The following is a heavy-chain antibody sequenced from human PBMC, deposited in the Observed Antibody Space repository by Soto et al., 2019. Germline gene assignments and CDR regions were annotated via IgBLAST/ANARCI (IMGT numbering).Heavy chain of an antibody. V-gene: IGHV4-31*03. CDR1: GGSISSGGYY. D-gene: IGHD3-22*01. CDR2: IYYSGST. Sequence: SETLSLTCTVSGGSISSGGYYWSWIRHHPGKGLEWIGYIYYSGSTYYNPSLRSRVTISVDTSKNQFSLKLSSVTAADTAVYYCARFYDSSGYPRTFDYWGQGTLVTVSS. CDR3: ARFYDSSGYPRTFDY. J-gene: IGHJ4*02.